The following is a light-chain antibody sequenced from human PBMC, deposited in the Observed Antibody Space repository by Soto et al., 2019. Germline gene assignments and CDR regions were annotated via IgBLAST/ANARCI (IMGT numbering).Light chain of an antibody. J-gene: IGKJ2*01. Sequence: EIVLTQSPATLSLSPGERATLSCRASQSVSSYLAWYQQKPGQAPRLLIYDASNRATGIPARFSGSGSGTDFTLTISSLEPEDFAVYYWQQRSNWPPYTFGQGTTLEIK. CDR2: DAS. V-gene: IGKV3-11*01. CDR3: QQRSNWPPYT. CDR1: QSVSSY.